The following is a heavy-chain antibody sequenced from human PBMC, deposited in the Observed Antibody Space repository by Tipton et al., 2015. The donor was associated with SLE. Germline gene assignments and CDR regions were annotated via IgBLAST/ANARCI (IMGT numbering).Heavy chain of an antibody. D-gene: IGHD3-10*01. Sequence: LRLSCTVSGGSISSSSYYWSWIRQPAGKGLEWIGRIYASGSTNYNPSLKSRVTISVDTSKNQFSLKLSSVTAADTAVYYCARGRAGYFDYWGQGTLVTVSS. V-gene: IGHV4-61*02. CDR3: ARGRAGYFDY. CDR1: GGSISSSSYY. CDR2: IYASGST. J-gene: IGHJ4*02.